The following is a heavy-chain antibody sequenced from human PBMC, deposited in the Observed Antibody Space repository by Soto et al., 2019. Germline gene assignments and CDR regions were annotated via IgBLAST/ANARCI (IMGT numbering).Heavy chain of an antibody. CDR2: ISSSGSTI. V-gene: IGHV3-48*02. Sequence: EVQLVESGGGLVQPGGSLRLSCVVSGFTFSSYSMNWVRQAPGKGLEWVSYISSSGSTIYYADSVKGRFTISRDNAKNSLYLQMSSLRDEDTAVFYCARRYYDTLTGHYYFDYWGQGTLVTVSS. J-gene: IGHJ4*02. D-gene: IGHD3-9*01. CDR1: GFTFSSYS. CDR3: ARRYYDTLTGHYYFDY.